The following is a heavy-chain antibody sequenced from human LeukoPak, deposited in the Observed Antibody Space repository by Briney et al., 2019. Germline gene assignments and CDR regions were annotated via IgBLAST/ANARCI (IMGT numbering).Heavy chain of an antibody. Sequence: PGGSLRLSCAASGLTVSSNYMSWVRQAPGKGLEWVSVIYSGGSTYYADSVKGRFTISRDNSKNTLYLQMNSLRAEDTAVYYCARVLATIMSYYGMDVWGQGTTVTVSS. V-gene: IGHV3-53*01. CDR3: ARVLATIMSYYGMDV. D-gene: IGHD5-24*01. J-gene: IGHJ6*02. CDR2: IYSGGST. CDR1: GLTVSSNY.